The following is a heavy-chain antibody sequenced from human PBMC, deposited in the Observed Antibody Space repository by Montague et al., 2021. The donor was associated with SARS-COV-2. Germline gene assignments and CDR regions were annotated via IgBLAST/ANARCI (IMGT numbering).Heavy chain of an antibody. D-gene: IGHD3-10*01. Sequence: SETLSLTCVVYGGSFSGYYWSWIRQPPGKGLEWIGEINHSGSTNCNPSLKSRVTISVDTSKKQFSLRLNSVTAADTAVYYCARISYGSGMGFDYWGQGTLVTVSS. J-gene: IGHJ4*02. CDR3: ARISYGSGMGFDY. CDR1: GGSFSGYY. CDR2: INHSGST. V-gene: IGHV4-34*01.